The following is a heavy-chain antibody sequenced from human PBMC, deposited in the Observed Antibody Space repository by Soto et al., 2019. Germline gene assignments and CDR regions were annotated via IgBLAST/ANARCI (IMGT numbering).Heavy chain of an antibody. J-gene: IGHJ6*02. Sequence: EVKVVESGGGLVQPGGSLRLSCAASGFTFSTYWMHWVRQVPGKGLVWVSRIKGDGSSLSYADSVKGRFTISRDNVEHTGYLQMGSLRADDTAVYYCARGLKNYYGVDVWGQGTTVTVSS. CDR3: ARGLKNYYGVDV. V-gene: IGHV3-74*01. CDR1: GFTFSTYW. CDR2: IKGDGSSL.